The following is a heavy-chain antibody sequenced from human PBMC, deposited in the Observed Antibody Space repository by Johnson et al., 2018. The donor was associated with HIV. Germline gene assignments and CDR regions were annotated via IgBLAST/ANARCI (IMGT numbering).Heavy chain of an antibody. Sequence: MLLVESGGGLVQPGGSLRLSCAASGFTFSSYAMSWVRQAPGNGLEWVSAISGSGGSTYYADSVKGRFTISRDNSKNTLYLQMNSLRAEDTAVYYCAREATGTTNAFDIWGQGTMVTVSS. CDR2: ISGSGGST. CDR3: AREATGTTNAFDI. D-gene: IGHD1-7*01. V-gene: IGHV3-23*04. J-gene: IGHJ3*02. CDR1: GFTFSSYA.